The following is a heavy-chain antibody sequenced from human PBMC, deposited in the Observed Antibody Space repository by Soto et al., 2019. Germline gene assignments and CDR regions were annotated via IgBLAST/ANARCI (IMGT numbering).Heavy chain of an antibody. CDR3: ARSGDNYNRLDY. D-gene: IGHD1-1*01. CDR2: SSNSGTFS. Sequence: SLGLSCEGSGFTFSDYYISWIRQAPGKGLEWISYSSNSGTFSRYADSVKGRFSISRDNTKNLLYLQMNSLRAEDTAVYYCARSGDNYNRLDYWGQGTPVTVSS. J-gene: IGHJ4*02. CDR1: GFTFSDYY. V-gene: IGHV3-11*06.